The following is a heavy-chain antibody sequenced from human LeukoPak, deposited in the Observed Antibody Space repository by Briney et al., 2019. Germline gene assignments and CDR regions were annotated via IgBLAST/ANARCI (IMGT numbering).Heavy chain of an antibody. CDR1: GFTFSSYW. V-gene: IGHV3-7*01. CDR2: IKQDGSEK. CDR3: ARERITLVRGVIKSTYYYGMDV. J-gene: IGHJ6*02. Sequence: GGSLRLSCAASGFTFSSYWMSWVRQAPGKGLEWVANIKQDGSEKYYVDSVKGRFTVSRDNAKNSLYLQMNSLRAEDTAVYYCARERITLVRGVIKSTYYYGMDVWGQGTTVTVSS. D-gene: IGHD3-10*01.